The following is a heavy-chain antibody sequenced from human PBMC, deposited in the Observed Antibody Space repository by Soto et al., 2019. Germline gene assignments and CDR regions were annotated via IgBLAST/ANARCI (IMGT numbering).Heavy chain of an antibody. CDR2: IYPGDSDT. V-gene: IGHV5-51*01. D-gene: IGHD2-8*01. J-gene: IGHJ5*02. CDR1: GYSFTSDW. CDR3: ARGYCTTNICDPWFDP. Sequence: GESLKISCTGVGYSFTSDWIGWVRQMPGKGLEWMGIIYPGDSDTRYSPSFQGQVTISADKSISTVYLQWSSLKASDTAMYYCARGYCTTNICDPWFDPWGQGTLVTVSS.